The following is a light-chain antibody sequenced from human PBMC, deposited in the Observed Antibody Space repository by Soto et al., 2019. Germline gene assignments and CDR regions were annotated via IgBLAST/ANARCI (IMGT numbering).Light chain of an antibody. CDR3: QQRSNWPT. Sequence: EMVFTQSPGTLSLSPGERATLSCRASQSVSSNLAWYQQKPGQAPRLLIYDASNRATGIPARFSGSGSGTDFTLTISSLEPEDFAVYYCQQRSNWPTFGQGTRLE. V-gene: IGKV3-11*01. CDR2: DAS. CDR1: QSVSSN. J-gene: IGKJ5*01.